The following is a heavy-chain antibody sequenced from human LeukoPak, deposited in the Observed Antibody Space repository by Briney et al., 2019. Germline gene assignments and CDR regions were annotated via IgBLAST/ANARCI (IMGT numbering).Heavy chain of an antibody. CDR3: ARDEEVATMEGSYYFDY. V-gene: IGHV3-21*01. J-gene: IGHJ4*02. CDR2: ISSSSSYI. D-gene: IGHD5-12*01. CDR1: GFTFSSYS. Sequence: GGSLRLSCAASGFTFSSYSMNWVRQAPGKGLEWVSSISSSSSYIYYADSVKGRFTISRDSAKNSLYLQMNSLRAEDTAVYYCARDEEVATMEGSYYFDYWGQGTLVTVSS.